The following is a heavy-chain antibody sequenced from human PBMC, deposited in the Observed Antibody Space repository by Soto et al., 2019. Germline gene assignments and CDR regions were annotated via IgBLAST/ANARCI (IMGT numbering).Heavy chain of an antibody. CDR3: ARGAGGYYYMDV. Sequence: GGSLRLSCSASGFTFSSYAMHWVRQAPGKGLEWVSRINSDGRSTNYADSVKGRFTISRDNAKNTVYLQMNSLRVEDTAVYYCARGAGGYYYMDVWGKGTTVTVSS. D-gene: IGHD3-10*01. J-gene: IGHJ6*03. CDR2: INSDGRST. V-gene: IGHV3-74*01. CDR1: GFTFSSYA.